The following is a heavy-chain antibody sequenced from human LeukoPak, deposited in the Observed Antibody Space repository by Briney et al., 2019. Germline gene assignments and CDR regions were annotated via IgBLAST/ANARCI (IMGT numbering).Heavy chain of an antibody. D-gene: IGHD6-19*01. J-gene: IGHJ1*01. CDR3: ARRVGSGWPVQH. V-gene: IGHV1-8*01. Sequence: ASVKVSCKASGYTFSSYDINWVRQATGQGLEWMGWMDPNSGNTGYAQKFQGRLNMTRNTSIDTAYMELSSLRSDDTAVYYCARRVGSGWPVQHWGQGTLVTVSS. CDR2: MDPNSGNT. CDR1: GYTFSSYD.